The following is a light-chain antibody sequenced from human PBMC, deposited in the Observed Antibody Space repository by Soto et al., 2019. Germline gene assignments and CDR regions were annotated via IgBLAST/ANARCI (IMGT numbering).Light chain of an antibody. V-gene: IGKV3-15*01. J-gene: IGKJ1*01. Sequence: EMVVTQSPATLSVSPVERATLSCRATQSVSSNLAWYQQKPGQAPRLLIYGASTRATGIPARFSGSGSGKEFTLNISSLQSEDSALYYCQHYNNWPPGRTFGQGTKVDIK. CDR3: QHYNNWPPGRT. CDR1: QSVSSN. CDR2: GAS.